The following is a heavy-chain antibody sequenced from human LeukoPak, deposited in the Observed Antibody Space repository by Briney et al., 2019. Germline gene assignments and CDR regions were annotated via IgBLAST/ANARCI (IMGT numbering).Heavy chain of an antibody. CDR2: ISSNGGST. CDR1: GFTFSSYA. CDR3: ARDGRGSYPIYYLDY. D-gene: IGHD1-26*01. Sequence: GGSLRLSCAASGFTFSSYAMHWVRQAPGKGLEYVSAISSNGGSTYYANSVKGRFTISRDNSKNTLYLQMGSLRAEDMAVYYCARDGRGSYPIYYLDYLGQGTLVTVSS. J-gene: IGHJ4*02. V-gene: IGHV3-64*01.